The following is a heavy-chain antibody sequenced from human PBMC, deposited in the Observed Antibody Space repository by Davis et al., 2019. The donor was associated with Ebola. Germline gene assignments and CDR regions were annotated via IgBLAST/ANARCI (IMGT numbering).Heavy chain of an antibody. CDR1: GYSFTSYW. D-gene: IGHD4-17*01. CDR3: ARPASGIYGDYVGWFDP. Sequence: PGGSLRLSCKGSGYSFTSYWISWVRQLPGKGLEWMGRIDPSDSYTNYSPSFQGHVTISADKSISTAYLQWSSLKASDTAMYYCARPASGIYGDYVGWFDPWGQGTLVTVSS. J-gene: IGHJ5*02. CDR2: IDPSDSYT. V-gene: IGHV5-10-1*01.